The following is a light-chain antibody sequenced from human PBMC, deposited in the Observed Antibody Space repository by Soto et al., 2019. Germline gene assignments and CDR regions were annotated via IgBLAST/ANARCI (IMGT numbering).Light chain of an antibody. J-gene: IGLJ1*01. CDR3: CSYAGRYTYV. CDR1: SSDVGGYNY. V-gene: IGLV2-11*01. Sequence: QSALTQPRSVSGSPGQSVTISCTGTSSDVGGYNYVSWYQHPPGKAPKLMIYDVTQRPSGVPDRFSGSKSGNTASLTISGLQAEDEADYFCCSYAGRYTYVFGTETKVTVL. CDR2: DVT.